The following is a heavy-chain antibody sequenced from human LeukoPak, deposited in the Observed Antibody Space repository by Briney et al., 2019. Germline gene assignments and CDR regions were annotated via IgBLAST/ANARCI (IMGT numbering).Heavy chain of an antibody. CDR2: ISGSGGSI. V-gene: IGHV3-23*01. D-gene: IGHD5-12*01. CDR1: GFTFSSYG. CDR3: AKDGGYSGYDWLYGHFDY. Sequence: GGSLRLSCAASGFTFSSYGMSWVRQAPGKGLEWVSEISGSGGSIYYADSVKGRFTISRDNSKNTLYLQMNSLRAEDTAVYYCAKDGGYSGYDWLYGHFDYWGQGTLVTVSS. J-gene: IGHJ4*02.